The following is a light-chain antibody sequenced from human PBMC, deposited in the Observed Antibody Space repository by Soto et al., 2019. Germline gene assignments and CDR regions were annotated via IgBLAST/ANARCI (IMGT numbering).Light chain of an antibody. CDR2: GAS. J-gene: IGKJ1*01. Sequence: EIVLTQSPGTLSLSPGERGALSFSASQRVSSSNLAWYQQKPGQAPRLLIYGASSRATGIPDRFSGSGSGTDFTLTISSLEPEDFAVYYCQQRSNWPRTFGQGTKVDIK. CDR3: QQRSNWPRT. V-gene: IGKV3D-20*02. CDR1: QRVSSSN.